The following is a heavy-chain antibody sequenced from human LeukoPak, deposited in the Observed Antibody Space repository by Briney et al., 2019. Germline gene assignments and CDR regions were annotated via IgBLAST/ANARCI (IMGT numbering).Heavy chain of an antibody. D-gene: IGHD5-18*01. V-gene: IGHV3-49*03. CDR2: IRSKAYGGTT. CDR3: TRYFGGYSYGYVDY. Sequence: PGGSLRLSCTASGFTFGDYAMSWFRQAPGKGLEWVGFIRSKAYGGTTEYAASVKGRFTISRDDSKSIAYLQMNSLKTEDTAVYYCTRYFGGYSYGYVDYWGQGTLVTVSS. CDR1: GFTFGDYA. J-gene: IGHJ4*02.